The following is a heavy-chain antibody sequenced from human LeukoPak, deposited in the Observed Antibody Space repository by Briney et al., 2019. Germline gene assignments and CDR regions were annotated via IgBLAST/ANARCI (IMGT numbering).Heavy chain of an antibody. D-gene: IGHD4-17*01. J-gene: IGHJ4*02. CDR3: ARMTTGHDY. V-gene: IGHV4-34*01. Sequence: SETLSLTCGVSGTSFTSYYWSWIRQTPGKGLEWIGEVNHSGYTNQNPSLKSRVTISVHTSKNQSSLMMTSVTAADTAVYFCARMTTGHDYWGQGTLVTVSS. CDR1: GTSFTSYY. CDR2: VNHSGYT.